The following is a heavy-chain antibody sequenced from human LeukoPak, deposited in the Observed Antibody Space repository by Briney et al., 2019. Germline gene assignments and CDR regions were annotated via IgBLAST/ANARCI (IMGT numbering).Heavy chain of an antibody. D-gene: IGHD2-2*03. J-gene: IGHJ6*03. CDR1: GYTFTSYG. Sequence: ASVKVSCKASGYTFTSYGISWVRQAPGQGLEWMGWISAYNCNTNYAQKLQGRVTMTTDTSTSTAYMELRSLRSDDTAVYYCARDHGYCSSTSCSYYYYYYMDVWGKGTTVTVSS. V-gene: IGHV1-18*01. CDR3: ARDHGYCSSTSCSYYYYYYMDV. CDR2: ISAYNCNT.